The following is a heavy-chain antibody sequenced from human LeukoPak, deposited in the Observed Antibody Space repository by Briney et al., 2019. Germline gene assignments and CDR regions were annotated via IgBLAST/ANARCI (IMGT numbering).Heavy chain of an antibody. CDR2: IYTSGST. Sequence: SETLSLTCTVSGGSISSYYWSWIRQPAGKGLEWIGRIYTSGSTNYNPSLKSRVTMSVDTSKNQFSLKLSSVTAAGTAVYYCARGFLTGYLYYFDYWGQGTLVTVSS. D-gene: IGHD3-9*01. CDR1: GGSISSYY. V-gene: IGHV4-4*07. CDR3: ARGFLTGYLYYFDY. J-gene: IGHJ4*02.